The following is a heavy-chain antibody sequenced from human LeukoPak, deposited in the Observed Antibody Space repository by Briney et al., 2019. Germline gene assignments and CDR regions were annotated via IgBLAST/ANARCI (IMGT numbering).Heavy chain of an antibody. V-gene: IGHV1-69*01. J-gene: IGHJ6*02. D-gene: IGHD3-3*01. CDR1: GGTFSSYA. Sequence: SVKVSCKASGGTFSSYAISWVRQAPGQGREWMGGIIPIFGTANYAQKFQGRVTITADESTSTAYMELSSLRSEDTAVYYCARGQYRYDFWSGYLFPSDYYYGMDVWGQGTTVTVSS. CDR2: IIPIFGTA. CDR3: ARGQYRYDFWSGYLFPSDYYYGMDV.